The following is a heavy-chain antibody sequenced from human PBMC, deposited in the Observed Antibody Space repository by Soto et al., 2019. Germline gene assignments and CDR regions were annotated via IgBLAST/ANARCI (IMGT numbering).Heavy chain of an antibody. CDR1: GDSVSSNSAA. CDR3: ARASSKQLVRNYYYYGMDV. V-gene: IGHV6-1*01. D-gene: IGHD6-13*01. J-gene: IGHJ6*02. Sequence: SQTLSLTCAISGDSVSSNSAAWNWIRPSPSRGLEWLGRTYYRSKWYNDYAVSVKSRITINPDTSKNQFSLQLNSVTPEDTAVYYCARASSKQLVRNYYYYGMDVWGQGTTVTVSS. CDR2: TYYRSKWYN.